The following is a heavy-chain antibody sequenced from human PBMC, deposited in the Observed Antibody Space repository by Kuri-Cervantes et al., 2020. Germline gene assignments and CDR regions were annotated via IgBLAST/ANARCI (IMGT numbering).Heavy chain of an antibody. V-gene: IGHV3-21*01. Sequence: LSLTCAASGFTFSSYSMSWVRQAPGKGLEWVSSISSSSSYIYYADSVKGRFTISRDNAKNSLYLQMNSLRAEDTAVYYCARDRVCTHGMDVWGQGTTVTVSS. CDR1: GFTFSSYS. J-gene: IGHJ6*02. D-gene: IGHD3-10*01. CDR2: ISSSSSYI. CDR3: ARDRVCTHGMDV.